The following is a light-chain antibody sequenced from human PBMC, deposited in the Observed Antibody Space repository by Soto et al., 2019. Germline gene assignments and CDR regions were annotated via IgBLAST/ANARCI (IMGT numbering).Light chain of an antibody. CDR2: NAD. CDR1: QTISSW. J-gene: IGKJ1*01. Sequence: DIQMTQSPSTLSGSVGDRVTITCRASQTISSWLAWYQQKPGKAPKILIYNADTLESGVPSRFSGSGYGTEFILTISSLQPDDFATYYCQQFSLYWAFGQGTKVDIK. V-gene: IGKV1-5*01. CDR3: QQFSLYWA.